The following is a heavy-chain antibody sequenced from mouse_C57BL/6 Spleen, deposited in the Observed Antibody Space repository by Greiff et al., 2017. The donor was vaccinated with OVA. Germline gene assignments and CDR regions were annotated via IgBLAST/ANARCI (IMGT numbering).Heavy chain of an antibody. Sequence: QVQLQQSGAELVKPGASVKLSCKASGYTFTSYWMHWVKQRPGQGLEWIGMIHPNSGSTNYNEKFKSKATLTVDKSSSTAYMQLSSLTSEDSAVYYCARTSNYYAMDYWGQGTSVPVST. CDR3: ARTSNYYAMDY. CDR1: GYTFTSYW. J-gene: IGHJ4*01. V-gene: IGHV1-64*01. CDR2: IHPNSGST. D-gene: IGHD2-5*01.